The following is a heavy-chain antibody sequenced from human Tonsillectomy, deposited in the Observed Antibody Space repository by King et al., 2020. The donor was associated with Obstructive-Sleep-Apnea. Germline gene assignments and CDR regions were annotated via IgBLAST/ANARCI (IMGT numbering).Heavy chain of an antibody. V-gene: IGHV5-51*01. CDR1: GYSFTSYW. Sequence: VQLVQSGAEVKKPGESLKISCKGSGYSFTSYWIGWVRQMPGKGLEWMGIIYSGDSDTRYRPSFQGQGTISADKSISTAYLQWSSLNASDTAMYYCARLHNYDILTGYFDYWGQGTLVTVSS. CDR3: ARLHNYDILTGYFDY. J-gene: IGHJ4*02. CDR2: IYSGDSDT. D-gene: IGHD3-9*01.